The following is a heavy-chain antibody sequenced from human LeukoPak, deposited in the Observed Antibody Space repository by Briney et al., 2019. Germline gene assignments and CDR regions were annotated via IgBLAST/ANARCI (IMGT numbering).Heavy chain of an antibody. Sequence: GGSLRLSCAASGFSFDDYDMSWVRHAPGKGLEWVSGINWSGGSTGYADSVKGRFTTYRDNAKNSLYLQMSSLRAEDTALYYCAREEEGYFDYWGQGTLVTVSS. V-gene: IGHV3-20*04. CDR3: AREEEGYFDY. CDR1: GFSFDDYD. CDR2: INWSGGST. J-gene: IGHJ4*02.